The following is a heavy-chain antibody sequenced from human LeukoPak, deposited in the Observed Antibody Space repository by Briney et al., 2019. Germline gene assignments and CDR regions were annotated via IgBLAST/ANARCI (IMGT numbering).Heavy chain of an antibody. V-gene: IGHV4-61*08. CDR3: ARTPKKTWFDP. Sequence: SQTLSLTCTVSGASISSGGYYWSWIRQPPGKGLEWIGYIYYSGSTNYNPSLKSRVTISVDTSKNQFSLKLSSVTAADTAVYYCARTPKKTWFDPWGQGTLVTVSS. J-gene: IGHJ5*02. CDR1: GASISSGGYY. CDR2: IYYSGST.